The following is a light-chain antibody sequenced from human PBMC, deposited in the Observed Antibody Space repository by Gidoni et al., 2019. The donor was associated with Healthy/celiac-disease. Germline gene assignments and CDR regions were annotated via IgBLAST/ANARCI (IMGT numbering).Light chain of an antibody. V-gene: IGLV1-44*01. CDR1: SSNIGSNT. J-gene: IGLJ3*02. Sequence: QSVLPHPPSASGTPGQRVTISCSGSSSNIGSNTVNGYQQLPGTAPKLLIYSNNQRPSGVPDRFSGSKSGTSASLAISGLQSEDEADYYCAAWDDSLNGPVFGGGTKLTVL. CDR2: SNN. CDR3: AAWDDSLNGPV.